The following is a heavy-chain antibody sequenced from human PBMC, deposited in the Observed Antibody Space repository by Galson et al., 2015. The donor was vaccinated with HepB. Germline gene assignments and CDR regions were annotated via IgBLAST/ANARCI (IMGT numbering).Heavy chain of an antibody. Sequence: VKVSCKVSGYSFTDYYIHWVQQAPGRGLEWVGLVYPEDGEAIFAEKFQGRVTITADTSTDTAYMELSSLRSEDTAVYYCATQSSWFRELCPTSYYYYMDVWGKGTTVTVSS. J-gene: IGHJ6*03. CDR3: ATQSSWFRELCPTSYYYYMDV. CDR1: GYSFTDYY. CDR2: VYPEDGEA. V-gene: IGHV1-69-2*01. D-gene: IGHD3-10*01.